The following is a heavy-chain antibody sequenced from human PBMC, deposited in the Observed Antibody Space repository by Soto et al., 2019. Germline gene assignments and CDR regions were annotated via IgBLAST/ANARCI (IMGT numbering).Heavy chain of an antibody. CDR3: AKALYGGFTY. Sequence: EVRLLESGGGLVQPGGSLRLSCAASGFTFSVYAMSWVRQAPGKGLEWVSGISGSGDSTHYADSVKGRFTVSRDNSKSMLYLQTPSLRAEDTAIYYCAKALYGGFTYWGQGPLVTVSS. V-gene: IGHV3-23*01. CDR1: GFTFSVYA. D-gene: IGHD3-10*01. CDR2: ISGSGDST. J-gene: IGHJ4*02.